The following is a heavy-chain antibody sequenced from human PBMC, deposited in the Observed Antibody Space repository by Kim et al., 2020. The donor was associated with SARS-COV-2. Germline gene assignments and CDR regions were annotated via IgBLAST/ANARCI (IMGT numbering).Heavy chain of an antibody. CDR2: ISYDGSNK. CDR3: ARELDTAMANYYYGMDV. J-gene: IGHJ6*02. Sequence: GGSLRLSCAASGFTFSSYAMHWVRQAPGKGLEWVAVISYDGSNKYYADSVKGRFTISRDNSKNTLYLQMNSLRAEDTAVYYCARELDTAMANYYYGMDVWGQGTTVTVSS. V-gene: IGHV3-30*04. D-gene: IGHD5-18*01. CDR1: GFTFSSYA.